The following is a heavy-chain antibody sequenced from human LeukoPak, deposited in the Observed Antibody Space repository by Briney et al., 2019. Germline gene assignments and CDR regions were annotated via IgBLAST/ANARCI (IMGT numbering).Heavy chain of an antibody. D-gene: IGHD3-22*01. CDR3: ARGGRSGYPDY. Sequence: PGGSLRLSCAASGFTFSSYWMHWVRQAPGKGLVWVSRINSDGSSTSYADSVKGRFTISRDNAKNTLHLQLNSLRAEDTAVYYCARGGRSGYPDYWGQGTLVTVSS. CDR1: GFTFSSYW. V-gene: IGHV3-74*01. J-gene: IGHJ4*02. CDR2: INSDGSST.